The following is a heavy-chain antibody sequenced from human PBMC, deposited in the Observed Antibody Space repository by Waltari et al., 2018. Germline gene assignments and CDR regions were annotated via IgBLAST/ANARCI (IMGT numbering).Heavy chain of an antibody. D-gene: IGHD6-13*01. CDR2: RSYDGSKK. Sequence: QVQLVESGGGVVQPGRSLRLSCAASGFTFSSYGMHWVRQAPGKGLEGVAVRSYDGSKKYYADSVKGRFTISRDNSKNTLYLQMNSLRAEDTAVYYCAAYSSSYDAFDIWGQGTMVTVSS. CDR3: AAYSSSYDAFDI. J-gene: IGHJ3*02. CDR1: GFTFSSYG. V-gene: IGHV3-30*03.